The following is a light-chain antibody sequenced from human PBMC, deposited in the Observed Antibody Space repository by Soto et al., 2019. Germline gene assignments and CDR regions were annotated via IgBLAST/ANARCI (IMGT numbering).Light chain of an antibody. V-gene: IGKV3-20*01. CDR2: PAS. CDR3: QQQGT. CDR1: RSLSSSY. J-gene: IGKJ2*01. Sequence: EIVLTQSPGTLSLSPGERATLSCRASRSLSSSYVVWYQQKPGQAPRLLIYPASRRATGIPDRFSGSGSATEYTLTISGLEPEDFALYYCQQQGTFGQGTKLEIK.